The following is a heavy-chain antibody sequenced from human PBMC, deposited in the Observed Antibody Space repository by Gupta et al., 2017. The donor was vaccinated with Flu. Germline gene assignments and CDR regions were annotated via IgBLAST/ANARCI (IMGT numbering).Heavy chain of an antibody. V-gene: IGHV4-34*01. CDR3: AIGKKVVPAAVLLAFDI. Sequence: QVQLQQWGAGLLKPSETLSLTCAVYGGSFSGYYWSWIRQPPGKGLEWIGEINHSGSTNYNPSLKSRVTISVDTAKNQFSLKLSSVTAADTAVYYCAIGKKVVPAAVLLAFDIWGQGTMVTVSS. CDR2: INHSGST. CDR1: GGSFSGYY. J-gene: IGHJ3*02. D-gene: IGHD2-2*01.